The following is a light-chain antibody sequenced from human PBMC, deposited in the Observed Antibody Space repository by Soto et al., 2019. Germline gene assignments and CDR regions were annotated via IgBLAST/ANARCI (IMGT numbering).Light chain of an antibody. CDR1: QGISNY. CDR3: QKYNSAPLLFT. CDR2: AAS. J-gene: IGKJ3*01. V-gene: IGKV1-27*01. Sequence: DIQMTQSPSSLSASVGDRVTITCRASQGISNYLAWYQQKPGKVPKLLIYAASTLQSGVPSRFSGSGSGTDFTLTITSLQPEDVATYYCQKYNSAPLLFTFGPGTKVDIK.